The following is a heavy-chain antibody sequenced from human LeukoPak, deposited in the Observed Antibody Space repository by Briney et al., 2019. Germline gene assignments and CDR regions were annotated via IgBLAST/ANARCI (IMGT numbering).Heavy chain of an antibody. CDR3: AKRTITFDY. CDR2: ISFSSTTI. J-gene: IGHJ4*02. V-gene: IGHV3-48*04. D-gene: IGHD4-11*01. CDR1: GFTFTSYT. Sequence: GGSLRLSCAASGFTFTSYTMNWVRQAPGKGLEWVSYISFSSTTIYYADSVKGRFTISRDNAKNSLYLQMNSLRAEDTAVYYCAKRTITFDYWGQGTLVTVSS.